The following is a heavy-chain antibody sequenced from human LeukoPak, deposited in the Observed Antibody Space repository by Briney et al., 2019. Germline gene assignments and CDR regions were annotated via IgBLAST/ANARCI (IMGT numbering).Heavy chain of an antibody. CDR3: ARGLPYSSRPGAY. CDR2: INHSGST. D-gene: IGHD6-13*01. V-gene: IGHV4-34*01. CDR1: GGSFSGYY. J-gene: IGHJ4*02. Sequence: SETLPLTCAVYGGSFSGYYWSWIRQPPGKRLEWIGEINHSGSTNYNPSLKSRVTISVDTSKNQFSLKLSSVTAADTAVYYCARGLPYSSRPGAYWGQGTLVTVSS.